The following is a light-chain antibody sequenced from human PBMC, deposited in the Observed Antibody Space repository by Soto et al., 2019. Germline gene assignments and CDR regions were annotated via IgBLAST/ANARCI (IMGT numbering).Light chain of an antibody. J-gene: IGKJ1*01. CDR1: QGISSY. CDR3: LQHNSYPRT. Sequence: DIQMTQSPSSRSASVGDRVTITCRASQGISSYLAWYQQRSGKAPKFLXXAAPTLXNGVPSRFSGSGSGTEFTLTISSLQPEDFATYYCLQHNSYPRTFGQGTKVDIK. V-gene: IGKV1-9*01. CDR2: AAP.